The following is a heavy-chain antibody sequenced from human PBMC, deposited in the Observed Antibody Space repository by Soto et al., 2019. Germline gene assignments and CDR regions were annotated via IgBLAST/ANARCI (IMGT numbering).Heavy chain of an antibody. V-gene: IGHV3-13*01. CDR2: LGVGGET. J-gene: IGHJ6*03. Sequence: VQLVASGGGLVQPGGSPRLACAAAGFTLSRYDMHWVRQRSGKGLEWVSALGVGGETYQPGSVKCRFTISREEATNSLYLHMNSLTAGDTAVYFCARRYCSGGGRCTGVYYVDVGGRGTRVTVSS. D-gene: IGHD2-15*01. CDR1: GFTLSRYD. CDR3: ARRYCSGGGRCTGVYYVDV.